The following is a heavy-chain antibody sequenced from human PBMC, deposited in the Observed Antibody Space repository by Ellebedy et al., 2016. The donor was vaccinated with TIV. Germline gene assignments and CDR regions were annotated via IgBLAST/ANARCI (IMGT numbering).Heavy chain of an antibody. D-gene: IGHD5-18*01. CDR3: ARLGYSYGYWGDTIDY. CDR1: GYTFSDYW. J-gene: IGHJ4*02. Sequence: GESLKISCRASGYTFSDYWIAWVRQRPGKGLEWMGIIYPGDSDARYSPSFDGQVTISADKSISNVYLQWSSLKASDTATYYCARLGYSYGYWGDTIDYWGQGTLVTVSS. V-gene: IGHV5-51*01. CDR2: IYPGDSDA.